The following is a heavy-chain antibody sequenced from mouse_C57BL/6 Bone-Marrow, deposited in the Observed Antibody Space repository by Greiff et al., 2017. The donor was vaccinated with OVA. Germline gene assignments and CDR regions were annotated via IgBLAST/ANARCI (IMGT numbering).Heavy chain of an antibody. CDR3: ARAYNWEGFAY. J-gene: IGHJ3*01. Sequence: EVQLVESGGGLVKPGGSLTLSCAASGFTFSSYAMSWVRQTPEKRLEWVATISDGGSYTYYPDNVKGRFTISRDNAKNNLYLQMSHLKSEDTAMYYCARAYNWEGFAYWGQGTLVTVSA. V-gene: IGHV5-4*01. CDR1: GFTFSSYA. CDR2: ISDGGSYT. D-gene: IGHD4-1*01.